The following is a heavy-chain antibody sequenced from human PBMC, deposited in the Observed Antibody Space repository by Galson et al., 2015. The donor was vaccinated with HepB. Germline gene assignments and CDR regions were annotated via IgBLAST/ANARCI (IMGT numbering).Heavy chain of an antibody. D-gene: IGHD3-22*01. CDR1: GFTFSSYA. CDR2: ISGSGGST. CDR3: AKATDYYDSSGQGY. J-gene: IGHJ4*02. V-gene: IGHV3-23*01. Sequence: SLRLSCAASGFTFSSYAMSWVRQAPGKGLEWVSAISGSGGSTYYADSVKGRFTISRDNSKNTLYLQMNSLRAEDTAVYYCAKATDYYDSSGQGYWGQGTLVTVSS.